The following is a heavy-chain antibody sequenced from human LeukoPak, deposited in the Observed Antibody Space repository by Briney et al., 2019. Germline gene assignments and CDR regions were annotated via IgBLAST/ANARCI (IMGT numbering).Heavy chain of an antibody. CDR1: GESFSDYY. CDR2: IIHSGSI. CDR3: ARGNSGSYHMAYFDY. D-gene: IGHD1-26*01. J-gene: IGHJ4*02. Sequence: PSETLSLTCAVYGESFSDYYWTWIRQPPEKGLERIGDIIHSGSINFNSPLKSRVTKSVDTSKNQFSLKLSSVTAADTAVYYCARGNSGSYHMAYFDYWGQGTLVTVSS. V-gene: IGHV4-34*09.